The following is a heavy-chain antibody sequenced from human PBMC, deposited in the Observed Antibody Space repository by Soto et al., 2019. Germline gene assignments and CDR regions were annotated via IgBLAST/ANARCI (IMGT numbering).Heavy chain of an antibody. CDR3: ARGNFVVVVAAMVLDY. J-gene: IGHJ4*02. CDR1: GFNFSKFD. D-gene: IGHD2-15*01. CDR2: ISFDGNRR. Sequence: GGSLRLSCAASGFNFSKFDMHWVRQAPGKGLEWVAVISFDGNRRYYPDSVKGRFTISRDNAKNALYLQMNSLRAEDTAVYYCARGNFVVVVAAMVLDYWGQGTLVTVSS. V-gene: IGHV3-30-3*01.